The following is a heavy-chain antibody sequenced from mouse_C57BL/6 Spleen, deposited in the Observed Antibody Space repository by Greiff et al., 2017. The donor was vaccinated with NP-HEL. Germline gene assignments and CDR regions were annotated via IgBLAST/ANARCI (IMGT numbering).Heavy chain of an antibody. CDR2: IDPSDSYT. J-gene: IGHJ1*03. Sequence: QVQLQQPGAELVRPGTSVKLSCKASGYTFTSYWMHWVKQRPGQGLEWIGVIDPSDSYTNYNQKFKGKATLTVDTSSSTAYMQLSSLTAEDSAVYYSARWYFDVWGTGTTVTVSS. CDR3: ARWYFDV. CDR1: GYTFTSYW. V-gene: IGHV1-59*01.